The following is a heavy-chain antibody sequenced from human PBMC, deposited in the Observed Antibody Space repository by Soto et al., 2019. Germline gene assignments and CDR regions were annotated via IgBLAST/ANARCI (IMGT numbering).Heavy chain of an antibody. CDR1: GGTFSSHS. D-gene: IGHD3-16*02. Sequence: GAPVKVSCKASGGTFSSHSISWVRQAPGQGLEWMGGIIPIFGTANYAQKFQGRVTITADESTSTAYMELSSLRSEDTAVYYCARALGQPTETYGVDVWGQGTTVTVSS. CDR3: ARALGQPTETYGVDV. CDR2: IIPIFGTA. V-gene: IGHV1-69*13. J-gene: IGHJ6*02.